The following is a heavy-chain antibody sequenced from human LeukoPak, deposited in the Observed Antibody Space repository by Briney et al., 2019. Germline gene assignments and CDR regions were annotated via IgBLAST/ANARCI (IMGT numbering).Heavy chain of an antibody. D-gene: IGHD2-2*01. Sequence: GGSLRLSCAASGFTFSSYEMNWVRQAPGKGLEWVSYISSSGSTIYYADSVKGRFTISRDNAKNSLYLQMNSLRAEDTAVYYCARQAAMYYYYYMDVWGKGTTVTISS. CDR3: ARQAAMYYYYYMDV. J-gene: IGHJ6*03. V-gene: IGHV3-48*03. CDR1: GFTFSSYE. CDR2: ISSSGSTI.